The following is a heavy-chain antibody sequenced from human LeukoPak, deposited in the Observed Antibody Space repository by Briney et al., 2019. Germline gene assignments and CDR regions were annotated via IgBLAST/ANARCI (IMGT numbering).Heavy chain of an antibody. Sequence: SETLSLTCTVSGGSISSGSYYWSWIRQPAGKGLEWVGYIYYSGSTNYNPSLKSRVTISVDTSKNQFSLKLSSVTAADTAVYYCATRSKKAVAGTFHWYFDLWGRGTLVTVSS. J-gene: IGHJ2*01. V-gene: IGHV4-61*10. D-gene: IGHD6-19*01. CDR3: ATRSKKAVAGTFHWYFDL. CDR2: IYYSGST. CDR1: GGSISSGSYY.